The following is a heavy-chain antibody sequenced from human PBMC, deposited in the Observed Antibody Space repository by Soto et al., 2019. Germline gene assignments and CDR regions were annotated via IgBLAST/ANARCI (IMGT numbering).Heavy chain of an antibody. V-gene: IGHV1-46*01. D-gene: IGHD3-22*01. CDR1: GYTFTSYY. J-gene: IGHJ6*02. CDR3: ARVPLYSDSSGYYYDHYYGMDV. CDR2: INPSAGST. Sequence: RASVKVSCKASGYTFTSYYIHWARQAPGQGLEWVGIINPSAGSTSYAQNFQGRVTMTRDTSTGTVYMELSSLRSEDTAVYYCARVPLYSDSSGYYYDHYYGMDVWGQGTTVTVSS.